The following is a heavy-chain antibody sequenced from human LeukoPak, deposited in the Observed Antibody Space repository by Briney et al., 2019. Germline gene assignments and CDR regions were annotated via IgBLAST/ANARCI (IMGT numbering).Heavy chain of an antibody. Sequence: EASVKVSCKASGYTFTSYGISWVRQAPGQGLEWMGWISAYNGNTNYAQKLQGRVTMTTDTSTSTAYMELRSLRSDDTAVYYCARSATGAYDFWSGYYDFDYWGQGTLVTVSS. CDR2: ISAYNGNT. J-gene: IGHJ4*02. CDR1: GYTFTSYG. V-gene: IGHV1-18*01. CDR3: ARSATGAYDFWSGYYDFDY. D-gene: IGHD3-3*01.